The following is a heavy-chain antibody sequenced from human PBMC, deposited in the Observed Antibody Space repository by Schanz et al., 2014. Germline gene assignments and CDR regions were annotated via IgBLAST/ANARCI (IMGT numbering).Heavy chain of an antibody. V-gene: IGHV1-2*06. D-gene: IGHD3-3*01. CDR3: ARESVSRTRLFDP. Sequence: QVQLVQSGAEVKKPGASMKVSCKASGRTFIVYHVLHWVRQAPGQGLEGMGRISPTSGDTHSAQKFQGRVTMTWDRSNSTANMELSTLTSDDTAVYYCARESVSRTRLFDPWGQGTLVTVSS. J-gene: IGHJ5*02. CDR1: GRTFIVYH. CDR2: ISPTSGDT.